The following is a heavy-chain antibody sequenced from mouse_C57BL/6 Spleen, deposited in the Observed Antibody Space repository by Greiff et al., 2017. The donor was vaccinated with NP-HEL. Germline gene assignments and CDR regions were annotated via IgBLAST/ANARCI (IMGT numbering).Heavy chain of an antibody. CDR2: IRLKSDNYAT. Sequence: DVQLQESGGGLVQPGGSMKLSCVASGFTFSNYWMNWVRQSPEKGLEWVAQIRLKSDNYATHYAESVKGRFTISRDDSKSSVYLQMNNLRAEDTGIYYCTGTFTTVVEVYYAMDYWGQGTSVTVSS. J-gene: IGHJ4*01. D-gene: IGHD1-1*01. CDR3: TGTFTTVVEVYYAMDY. V-gene: IGHV6-3*01. CDR1: GFTFSNYW.